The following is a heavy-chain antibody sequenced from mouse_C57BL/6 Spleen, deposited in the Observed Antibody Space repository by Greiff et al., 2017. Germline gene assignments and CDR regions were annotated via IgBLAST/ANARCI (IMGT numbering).Heavy chain of an antibody. CDR2: SRNKANDYKT. Sequence: DVKLVESGGGLVQSGRSLRLSCATSGFTFSDFYMEWVRQAPGKGLEWIATSRNKANDYKTEYSASVKGRFIVSRDTSQSILYLQMNALRAEDTAIYYCARDAGDYDTWFAYWGQGTLVTVSA. V-gene: IGHV7-1*01. J-gene: IGHJ3*01. D-gene: IGHD2-4*01. CDR1: GFTFSDFY. CDR3: ARDAGDYDTWFAY.